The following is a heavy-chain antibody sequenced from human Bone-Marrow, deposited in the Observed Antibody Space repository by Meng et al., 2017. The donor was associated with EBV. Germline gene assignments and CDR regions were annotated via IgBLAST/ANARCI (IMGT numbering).Heavy chain of an antibody. Sequence: QVQLVQSGAEVKKPGAPVKVSCKASGYPFTGHYMHWVRQAPGQGLEWMGRIDPNSGGADYAQKFQGGVTMTRDTSISTFYMELSRLTSDDTAVYFCARASDYGNDLDYWGQGTLVTVSS. V-gene: IGHV1-2*06. CDR2: IDPNSGGA. J-gene: IGHJ4*02. D-gene: IGHD4-11*01. CDR1: GYPFTGHY. CDR3: ARASDYGNDLDY.